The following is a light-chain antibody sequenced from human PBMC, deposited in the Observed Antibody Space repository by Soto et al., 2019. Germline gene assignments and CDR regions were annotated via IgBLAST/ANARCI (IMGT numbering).Light chain of an antibody. CDR3: GSYTKSSSTLYV. V-gene: IGLV2-14*01. J-gene: IGLJ1*01. CDR1: SSDVGGYKY. Sequence: SALTQPASVSGSPGQSITISCTGTSSDVGGYKYVSWYQQHPGKAPKLMIYEVSNRPSGVSNRFSGSKSGNTASLTISGLQAEDEADYYCGSYTKSSSTLYVFGTGTKVTVL. CDR2: EVS.